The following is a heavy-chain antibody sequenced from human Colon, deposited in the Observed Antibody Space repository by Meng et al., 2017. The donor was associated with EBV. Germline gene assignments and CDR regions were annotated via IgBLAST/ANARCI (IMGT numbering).Heavy chain of an antibody. Sequence: QVQMQESGHGLVKPSQTIALTCTLSGDSISSTDYYWSCGRQPSGNGLEWTAYIYFRGSRYFNPSLNSRVTISVDTSKTQFSLKLSSVTAADIALYYCARVTGKIYYDGSGYPDAFDYWGQGTLVTVSS. D-gene: IGHD3-22*01. CDR2: IYFRGSR. V-gene: IGHV4-30-4*01. J-gene: IGHJ4*02. CDR3: ARVTGKIYYDGSGYPDAFDY. CDR1: GDSISSTDYY.